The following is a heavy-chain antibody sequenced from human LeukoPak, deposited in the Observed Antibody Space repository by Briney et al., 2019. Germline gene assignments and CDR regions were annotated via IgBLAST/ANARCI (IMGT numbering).Heavy chain of an antibody. Sequence: ASVKLSCKASGGTFSSYTISWVRQAPGQGLEWMGRILPILGIANYAQKFQGRVTITADNSTSTAYMELSSLRAEDTAVYYCASAYYDFWSGYQVDYWGQGTLVTVSS. D-gene: IGHD3-3*01. CDR3: ASAYYDFWSGYQVDY. CDR2: ILPILGIA. V-gene: IGHV1-69*02. CDR1: GGTFSSYT. J-gene: IGHJ4*02.